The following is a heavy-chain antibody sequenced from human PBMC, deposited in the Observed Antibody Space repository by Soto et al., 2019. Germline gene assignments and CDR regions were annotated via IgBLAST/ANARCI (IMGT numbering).Heavy chain of an antibody. V-gene: IGHV3-30-3*01. Sequence: GGSLRLSCAASGFTFSSYAMHWVRQARGRGLEWVAVISYDGSNKYYADSVKGRFTISRDSSKNTLYLQMNSLRAEDTAVYYCARPAPGIAVAGTYYFDYWGQGTLVTVSS. D-gene: IGHD6-19*01. J-gene: IGHJ4*02. CDR2: ISYDGSNK. CDR3: ARPAPGIAVAGTYYFDY. CDR1: GFTFSSYA.